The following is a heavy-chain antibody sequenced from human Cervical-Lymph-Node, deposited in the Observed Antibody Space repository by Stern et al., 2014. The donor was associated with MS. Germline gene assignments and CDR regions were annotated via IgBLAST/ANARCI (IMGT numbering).Heavy chain of an antibody. CDR3: ARMGIARSLAD. V-gene: IGHV2-26*01. CDR2: LFSNDEK. D-gene: IGHD2-21*01. Sequence: QITLKESGPVLVKPTETLTLTCTVSGFSLTNAKVTVSWIRQPPGKAPEWLAPLFSNDEKSYSASLQTRLSVSRDTSKSQVVLTMTNMDPVDTGTYYCARMGIARSLADWGQGTLVTVSS. CDR1: GFSLTNAKVT. J-gene: IGHJ4*02.